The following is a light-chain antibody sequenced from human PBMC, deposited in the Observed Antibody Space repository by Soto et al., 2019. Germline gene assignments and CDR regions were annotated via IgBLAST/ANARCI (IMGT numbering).Light chain of an antibody. J-gene: IGLJ1*01. CDR1: SSDVGGYNY. V-gene: IGLV2-14*01. CDR3: SSYTSSSPDV. Sequence: QSALTQPASVSGSPGQSISISCTGTSSDVGGYNYVSWYQHHPGKAPKLMIYEVSNRPSGVSNRFSGSKSGNTASLIISGLQAEDEADYYCSSYTSSSPDVFGTGTKLTVL. CDR2: EVS.